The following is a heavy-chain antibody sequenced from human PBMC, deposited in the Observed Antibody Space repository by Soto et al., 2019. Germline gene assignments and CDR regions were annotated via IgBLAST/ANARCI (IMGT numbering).Heavy chain of an antibody. Sequence: SETLSLTCTVSGGSISSYYWSWIRQPPGKGLEWIGYIYYSGSTNYNPSLKSRVTISVDTSKNQFSRKLSSVTAADTAVYYCARVGGEYSSSRGYYYYYMDVWGKGTTVTVSS. V-gene: IGHV4-59*01. D-gene: IGHD6-6*01. CDR3: ARVGGEYSSSRGYYYYYMDV. CDR2: IYYSGST. CDR1: GGSISSYY. J-gene: IGHJ6*03.